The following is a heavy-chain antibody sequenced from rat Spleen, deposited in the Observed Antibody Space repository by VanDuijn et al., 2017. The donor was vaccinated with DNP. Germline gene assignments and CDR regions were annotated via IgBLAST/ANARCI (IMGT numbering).Heavy chain of an antibody. CDR2: ISTVGDNS. D-gene: IGHD1-11*01. V-gene: IGHV5-25*01. Sequence: VQLKESGPGLVQPSQTLSLTCTVSGFSLTNYHVDWVRQPPGKGLEWVASISTVGDNSYYRDSVKGRFTISRDNAKSTQYLQMDSLRSEDTATYYCVTGVYGGYEDWFAYWGQGTLVTVSS. CDR3: VTGVYGGYEDWFAY. CDR1: GFSLTNYH. J-gene: IGHJ3*01.